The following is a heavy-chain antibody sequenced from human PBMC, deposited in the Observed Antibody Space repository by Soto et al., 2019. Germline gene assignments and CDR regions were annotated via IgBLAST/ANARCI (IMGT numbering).Heavy chain of an antibody. Sequence: PGGSLRLSCAASGFTFSSYAMSWVRQAPGKGLEWVSAISGNGGSTYYADSVKGRFTISRDNSKNTLYLQMNSLRAEDTAVYYCAKAGFDWLLTDLNFFDYWGQGTLVTVSS. CDR1: GFTFSSYA. D-gene: IGHD3-9*01. J-gene: IGHJ4*02. CDR2: ISGNGGST. CDR3: AKAGFDWLLTDLNFFDY. V-gene: IGHV3-23*01.